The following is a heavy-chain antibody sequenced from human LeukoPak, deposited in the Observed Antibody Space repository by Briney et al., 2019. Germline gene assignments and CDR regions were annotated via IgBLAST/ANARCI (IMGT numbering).Heavy chain of an antibody. CDR1: GGSISSSSYY. J-gene: IGHJ4*02. V-gene: IGHV4-61*05. D-gene: IGHD4-17*01. Sequence: SETLSLTCTVSGGSISSSSYYWGWIRQPPGKGLEWIGYIYYSGSTNYNPSLKSRVTISVDTSKNQFSLKLSSVTAADTAVYYCARTSGSGLRGLDYWGQGTLVTVSS. CDR2: IYYSGST. CDR3: ARTSGSGLRGLDY.